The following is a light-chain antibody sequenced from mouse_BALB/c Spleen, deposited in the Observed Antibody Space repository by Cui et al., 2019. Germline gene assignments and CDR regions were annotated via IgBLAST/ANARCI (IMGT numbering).Light chain of an antibody. CDR1: ENVGTY. Sequence: NIVMTQSPKSMSMSVGVRVTLSCKASENVGTYVSWYQQKPEQSPKLLIYGASNRYTGVPDRFTGSGSATDFTLTISSVQAENLADYHCGQSYSYPFTFGSGTKLEIK. J-gene: IGKJ4*01. CDR3: GQSYSYPFT. CDR2: GAS. V-gene: IGKV6-20*01.